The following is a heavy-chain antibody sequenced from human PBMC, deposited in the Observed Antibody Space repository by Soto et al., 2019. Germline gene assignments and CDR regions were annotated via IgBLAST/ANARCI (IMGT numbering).Heavy chain of an antibody. D-gene: IGHD1-20*01. CDR1: GFTFSSYS. Sequence: QVQLVESGGGVVQPGRSLRLSCAVSGFTFSSYSMHWVRQAPGKGLEWVAVIWYDGSIKYYAESVRGRFTISRDNSKNTLYLQMNSLRAEDTAVYYCARARGITAMDYWGQGTLVTVSS. J-gene: IGHJ4*02. CDR3: ARARGITAMDY. V-gene: IGHV3-33*08. CDR2: IWYDGSIK.